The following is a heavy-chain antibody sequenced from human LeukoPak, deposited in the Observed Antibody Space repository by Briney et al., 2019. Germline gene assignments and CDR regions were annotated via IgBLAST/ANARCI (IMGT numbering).Heavy chain of an antibody. D-gene: IGHD6-13*01. CDR1: GFTFSSYA. CDR3: AKDTTMGAAAGLFDY. CDR2: ISGSGGST. Sequence: GGSLRLSCAAAGFTFSSYAMSWVRQAPGKGLEWVSAISGSGGSTYYADSVKGRFTISRDNSKNTLYLQMNSLRAEDTAVYYCAKDTTMGAAAGLFDYWGQGTLVTVSS. V-gene: IGHV3-23*01. J-gene: IGHJ4*02.